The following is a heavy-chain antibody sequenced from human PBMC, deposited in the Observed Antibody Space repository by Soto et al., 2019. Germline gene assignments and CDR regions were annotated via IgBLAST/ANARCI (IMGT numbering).Heavy chain of an antibody. Sequence: SETLSLTCAVSGGSISSGDYSWSWIRQPPGKGLEWIGYIYHSGSTYYNPSLKSRVTISVDRSKNQFSLKLSSVTAADTAVYYCAKNWNWGSLVHWGQGTLVTVSS. V-gene: IGHV4-30-2*01. CDR2: IYHSGST. CDR1: GGSISSGDYS. CDR3: AKNWNWGSLVH. D-gene: IGHD7-27*01. J-gene: IGHJ4*02.